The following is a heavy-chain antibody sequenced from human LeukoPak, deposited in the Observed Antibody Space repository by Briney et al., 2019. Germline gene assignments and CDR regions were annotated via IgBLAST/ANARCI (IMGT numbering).Heavy chain of an antibody. D-gene: IGHD3-10*01. CDR3: ARAISVTMVRGVIIGYYYGMDV. J-gene: IGHJ6*02. CDR2: IWYDGSNK. V-gene: IGHV3-33*01. Sequence: GGSLRLSCAASGFTFSSYGMHWVRQAPGKGLEWVAVIWYDGSNKYYADSVKGRFTISRDNSKNTLYLQMNSLRAEDTAVYYCARAISVTMVRGVIIGYYYGMDVWGQGTTVTVSS. CDR1: GFTFSSYG.